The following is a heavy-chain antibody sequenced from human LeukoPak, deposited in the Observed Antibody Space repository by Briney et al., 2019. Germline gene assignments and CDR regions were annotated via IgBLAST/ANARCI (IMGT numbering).Heavy chain of an antibody. J-gene: IGHJ4*02. V-gene: IGHV4-59*08. CDR1: GGSISSYY. CDR2: IYYSGST. Sequence: PSETLSLTCAVSGGSISSYYWSWIRQPPGKGLEWIGYIYYSGSTNYNPSLKSRVTISVDTSKNQFSLKLSSVTAADTAVYYCARQVGATSGYFDYWGQGTLVTVPS. D-gene: IGHD1-26*01. CDR3: ARQVGATSGYFDY.